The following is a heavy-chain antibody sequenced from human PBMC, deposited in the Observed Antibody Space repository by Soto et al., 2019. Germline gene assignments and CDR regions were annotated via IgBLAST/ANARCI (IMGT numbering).Heavy chain of an antibody. Sequence: EVQLVESGGGLVQPGGSLRLSCAASGFTFSLYSMSWVRQAPGKGLEWVSYISRSSTGIHYADSVKGRFTISRDDAKDSMHLQMNSLRDGDTAVYYCARAVTWGLDVWGQGTTVSISS. D-gene: IGHD3-10*01. CDR1: GFTFSLYS. J-gene: IGHJ6*02. V-gene: IGHV3-48*02. CDR2: ISRSSTGI. CDR3: ARAVTWGLDV.